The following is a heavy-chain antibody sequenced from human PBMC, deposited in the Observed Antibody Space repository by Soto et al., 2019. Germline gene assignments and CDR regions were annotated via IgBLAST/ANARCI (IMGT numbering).Heavy chain of an antibody. J-gene: IGHJ4*02. CDR1: GFTVSSNY. CDR2: IYSGGST. CDR3: ARVASIAAADN. V-gene: IGHV3-66*01. Sequence: EVQLVESGGGLVQPGGSLRLSCAASGFTVSSNYMSWVRQAPGKGLEWVSVIYSGGSTYYADSVKGRFTISRDNSKNTLYLQMNGLRAEDTAVYYCARVASIAAADNWGQGTLVTVSS. D-gene: IGHD6-13*01.